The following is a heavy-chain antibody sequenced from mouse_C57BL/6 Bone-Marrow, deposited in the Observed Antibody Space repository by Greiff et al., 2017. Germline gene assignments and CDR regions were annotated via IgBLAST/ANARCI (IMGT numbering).Heavy chain of an antibody. CDR2: IDPNSGGT. D-gene: IGHD2-4*01. V-gene: IGHV1-72*01. CDR3: ARSRRLRRGGAMDY. CDR1: GYTFTSYW. J-gene: IGHJ4*01. Sequence: VQLQQSGAELVKPGASVKLSCKASGYTFTSYWMHWVKQRPGRGLEWIGRIDPNSGGTTYNEKFKSKATLTVDKPSSTAYMQLSSLTSEDSAVYYCARSRRLRRGGAMDYWGQGTSVTVSS.